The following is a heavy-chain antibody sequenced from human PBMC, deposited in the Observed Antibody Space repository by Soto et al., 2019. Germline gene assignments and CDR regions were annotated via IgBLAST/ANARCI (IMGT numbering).Heavy chain of an antibody. Sequence: GASVKVSCKASGYTFTGYYMHWVRQAPGQGLEWMGWINPNSGGTNYAQKFQGRVTMTRDTSISTAYMELSRLRSDDTAMYYCARDWVDKAIQGNYYYYYGMDVWGQGTTVTVYS. CDR1: GYTFTGYY. CDR3: ARDWVDKAIQGNYYYYYGMDV. D-gene: IGHD5-18*01. J-gene: IGHJ6*02. V-gene: IGHV1-2*02. CDR2: INPNSGGT.